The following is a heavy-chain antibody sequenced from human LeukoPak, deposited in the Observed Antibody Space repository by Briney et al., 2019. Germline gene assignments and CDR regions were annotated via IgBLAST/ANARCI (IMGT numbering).Heavy chain of an antibody. J-gene: IGHJ5*02. V-gene: IGHV1-24*01. D-gene: IGHD6-19*01. Sequence: GASVKVSCKVSGYTLTELSMHWVRQAPGKGLEWMGGFDPEDGETIYAQKFQGRVTMTEDTSTDTAYMELSSLRSEDTAVYYCATDRPRSIAVAGGENWFDPWGQGTLVTVSS. CDR1: GYTLTELS. CDR3: ATDRPRSIAVAGGENWFDP. CDR2: FDPEDGET.